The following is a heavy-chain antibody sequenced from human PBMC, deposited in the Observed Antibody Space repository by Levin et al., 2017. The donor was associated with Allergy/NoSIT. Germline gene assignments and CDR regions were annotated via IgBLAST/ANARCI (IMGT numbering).Heavy chain of an antibody. D-gene: IGHD6-13*01. V-gene: IGHV1-2*02. CDR3: ARDLAAAADDAFDI. Sequence: WASVKVSCKASGYTFTGYYIHWVRQAPGQGLEWMGWINPNSGGTNYAQKFQGRVTMTRDTSISTAYMELSRLRSDDTAVYYCARDLAAAADDAFDIWGQGTMVTVSS. CDR2: INPNSGGT. J-gene: IGHJ3*02. CDR1: GYTFTGYY.